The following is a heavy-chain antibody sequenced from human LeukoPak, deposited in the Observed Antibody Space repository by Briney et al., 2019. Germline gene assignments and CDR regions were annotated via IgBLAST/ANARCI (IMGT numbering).Heavy chain of an antibody. V-gene: IGHV1-2*02. CDR1: GYTFTGQY. CDR2: INPNTGDT. Sequence: ASVKTSCKASGYTFTGQYMHWVRQAPGQGLEWMGWINPNTGDTGYAQKFQGRVTMTRDTTITTAYMELSSLTSDDTAMYYCASYPRYSSSPPFDYWGQGTLVTVSS. J-gene: IGHJ4*02. D-gene: IGHD6-19*01. CDR3: ASYPRYSSSPPFDY.